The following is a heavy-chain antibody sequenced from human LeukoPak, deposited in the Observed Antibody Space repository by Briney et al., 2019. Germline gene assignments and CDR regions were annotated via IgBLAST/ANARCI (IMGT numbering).Heavy chain of an antibody. Sequence: GRSLRLSCAASGFTFSSYGMHWVRQAPGKGLEWVAVIWYDGSNKYYADSVKGRFTISRDNSKNTLYLQMNSLRAEDTAVYYCARDRIDGSGSYCNPSFFYWGQGTLVTVSS. CDR3: ARDRIDGSGSYCNPSFFY. CDR1: GFTFSSYG. CDR2: IWYDGSNK. V-gene: IGHV3-33*01. J-gene: IGHJ4*02. D-gene: IGHD3-10*01.